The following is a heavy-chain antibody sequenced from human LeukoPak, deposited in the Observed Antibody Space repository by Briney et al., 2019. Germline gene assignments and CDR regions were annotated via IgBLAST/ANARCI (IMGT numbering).Heavy chain of an antibody. V-gene: IGHV3-11*01. D-gene: IGHD1-26*01. CDR2: ISPTGSTK. CDR3: ARGSGSYQNFDY. CDR1: GFTFIDYY. Sequence: KPGGSLRLSCAASGFTFIDYYMSWLRQAPGRGLEWISYISPTGSTKYYADSVKGRFTISRDNAQNSLSLQVSNLRAEDTAVYYCARGSGSYQNFDYWGQGTLVTVSS. J-gene: IGHJ4*02.